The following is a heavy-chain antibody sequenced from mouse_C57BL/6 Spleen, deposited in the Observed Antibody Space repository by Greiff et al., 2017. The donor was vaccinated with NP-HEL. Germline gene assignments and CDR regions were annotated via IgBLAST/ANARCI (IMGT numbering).Heavy chain of an antibody. D-gene: IGHD3-3*01. CDR1: GYTFTSYW. CDR3: ARVDSGTYWYFDV. CDR2: INPSSGYT. J-gene: IGHJ1*03. Sequence: VQLQQSGAELAKPGASVKLSCKASGYTFTSYWMHWVKQRPGQGLEWIGYINPSSGYTKYNQKFKDKATLTADKSSSTAYMQLSSLTYEDSAVYYCARVDSGTYWYFDVWGTGTTVTVSS. V-gene: IGHV1-7*01.